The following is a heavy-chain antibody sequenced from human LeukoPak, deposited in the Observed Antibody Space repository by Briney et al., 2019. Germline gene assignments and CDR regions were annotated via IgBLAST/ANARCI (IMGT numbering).Heavy chain of an antibody. CDR1: GDSISRRSSY. V-gene: IGHV4-61*02. J-gene: IGHJ5*02. CDR3: ARGLAAAYDYNWFDP. D-gene: IGHD5-12*01. CDR2: VYWTGTP. Sequence: NPSETLSLTCSVSGDSISRRSSYWTWIRQPAGRGLEWIGRVYWTGTPHYNPSLKSRVTMSVDTSRNHFSLTLNYMTAADTAVYFCARGLAAAYDYNWFDPWGQGTLVTVSS.